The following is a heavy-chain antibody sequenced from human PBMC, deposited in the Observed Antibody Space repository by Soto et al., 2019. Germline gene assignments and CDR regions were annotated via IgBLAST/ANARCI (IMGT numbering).Heavy chain of an antibody. CDR2: IYYSGST. J-gene: IGHJ5*02. Sequence: SETLSLTCTVSGGSISSSSYYWGWIRQPPGKGLEWIGSIYYSGSTYYNPSLKSRVTISVDTSKNQFSLKLSSVTAADTAVYYCARDWGVHNWFDPWGQGTLVTVSS. CDR1: GGSISSSSYY. D-gene: IGHD3-16*01. V-gene: IGHV4-39*07. CDR3: ARDWGVHNWFDP.